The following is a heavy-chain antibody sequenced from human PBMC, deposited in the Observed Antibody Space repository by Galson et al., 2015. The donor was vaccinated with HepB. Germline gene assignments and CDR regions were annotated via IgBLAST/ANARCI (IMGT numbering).Heavy chain of an antibody. Sequence: SVKVSCKASGYTFSTYDINWVRQAPGQGLEWMGWMNPKSGNTGYAPKFQGRVSMTRNTSISTASLELGSLRSEDTAVYFCTGGRSGNYLSPLAHWGQGTLVTVSS. CDR1: GYTFSTYD. CDR3: TGGRSGNYLSPLAH. CDR2: MNPKSGNT. D-gene: IGHD3-16*02. J-gene: IGHJ4*02. V-gene: IGHV1-8*01.